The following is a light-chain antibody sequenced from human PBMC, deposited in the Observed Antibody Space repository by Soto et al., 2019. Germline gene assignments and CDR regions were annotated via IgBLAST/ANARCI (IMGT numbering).Light chain of an antibody. Sequence: DIVMTQSPDSLAVSLGERATINCKSSQSVLYSSNNKNYLAWYQQKPGQPPKLLIYWASTRESGVPDRFSGSGSGADFALAIRRLRAEGGAVYYCQQSYSTPPTFGRGSKLEVK. J-gene: IGKJ2*01. V-gene: IGKV4-1*01. CDR1: QSVLYSSNNKNY. CDR2: WAS. CDR3: QQSYSTPPT.